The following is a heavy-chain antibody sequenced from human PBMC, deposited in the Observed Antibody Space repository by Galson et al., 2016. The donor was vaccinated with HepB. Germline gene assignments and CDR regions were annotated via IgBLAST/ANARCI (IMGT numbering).Heavy chain of an antibody. CDR1: GFTFSNYA. D-gene: IGHD2/OR15-2a*01. CDR2: IWFDGSNK. J-gene: IGHJ3*01. V-gene: IGHV3-33*01. CDR3: AREDCYSDLCHRGFDTLDL. Sequence: SLRLSCAASGFTFSNYAMHWVRQAPGKGLEWVTIIWFDGSNKYYADSVKGRVTISRDNSKNTLYLQMNSLRAEDTAVYYCAREDCYSDLCHRGFDTLDLWGQGTMVTVSS.